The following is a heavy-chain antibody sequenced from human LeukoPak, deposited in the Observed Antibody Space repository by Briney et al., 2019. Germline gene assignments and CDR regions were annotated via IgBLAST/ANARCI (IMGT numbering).Heavy chain of an antibody. CDR1: GFTFSSYW. J-gene: IGHJ4*02. V-gene: IGHV3-7*01. CDR2: IKQDGSEK. CDR3: ARERLLSGYGAFDY. D-gene: IGHD5-12*01. Sequence: PGGSLRLSCAASGFTFSSYWMSWVRQAPGKGLEWVANIKQDGSEKYYVDSVKGRFTISRDNAKNSLYLQMNSLRAEDTAVYYCARERLLSGYGAFDYWGQGTLVTVSS.